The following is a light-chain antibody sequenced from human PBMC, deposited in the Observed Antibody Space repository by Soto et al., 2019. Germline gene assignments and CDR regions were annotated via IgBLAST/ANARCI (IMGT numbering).Light chain of an antibody. Sequence: EIVLTQSPATLSLSPGERATLSCRASQSVSSYLAWYQQKPGQAPTLLIYDASNRATGIPARFSGSGSGTDFTLTISRLEPEDCAVYYCQQRRNWPLTFGGGTKVEIK. CDR3: QQRRNWPLT. CDR1: QSVSSY. CDR2: DAS. J-gene: IGKJ4*01. V-gene: IGKV3-11*01.